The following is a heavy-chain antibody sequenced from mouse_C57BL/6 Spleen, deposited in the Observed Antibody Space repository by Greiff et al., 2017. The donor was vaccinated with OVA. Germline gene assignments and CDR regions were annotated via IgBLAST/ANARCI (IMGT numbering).Heavy chain of an antibody. CDR1: GYTFTSYW. Sequence: VQLQQSGAELVKPGASVKLSCKASGYTFTSYWMQWVKQRPGQGLEWIGEIDPSDSYTNYNQKFKGKATLTVDTSSSTAYMQLSSLTSEDSAVYYCARTYCYGSSYSMGCWGQGTSVTISS. CDR2: IDPSDSYT. CDR3: ARTYCYGSSYSMGC. D-gene: IGHD1-1*01. J-gene: IGHJ4*01. V-gene: IGHV1-50*01.